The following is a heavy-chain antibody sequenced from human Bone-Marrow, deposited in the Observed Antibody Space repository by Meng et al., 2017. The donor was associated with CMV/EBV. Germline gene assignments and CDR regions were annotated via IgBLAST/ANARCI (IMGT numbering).Heavy chain of an antibody. CDR2: ISYDGSNK. V-gene: IGHV3-30-3*01. CDR3: ARSDPVSYSGYDLDGAFDI. Sequence: GESLKISCAASGFTFSSYAMHWVRQAPGKGLEWVAVISYDGSNKYYADSVKGRFTISRDNSKNTLYLQMNSLRAEDTAVYYCARSDPVSYSGYDLDGAFDICGQGTIVTVSS. J-gene: IGHJ3*02. D-gene: IGHD5-12*01. CDR1: GFTFSSYA.